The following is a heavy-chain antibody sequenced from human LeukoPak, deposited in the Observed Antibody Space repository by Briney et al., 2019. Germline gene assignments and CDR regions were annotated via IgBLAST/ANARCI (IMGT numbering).Heavy chain of an antibody. V-gene: IGHV4-59*01. Sequence: PSETLSLTCTVSGGSISSYYWSWIRQPPGKGLEWIGYIYYSGSTNYNPSLESRVTISVDTSKNQFSLKLSSVTAADTAVYYCARDRGYDSSGYYYDYWGQGTLVTVSS. CDR2: IYYSGST. D-gene: IGHD3-22*01. CDR3: ARDRGYDSSGYYYDY. J-gene: IGHJ4*02. CDR1: GGSISSYY.